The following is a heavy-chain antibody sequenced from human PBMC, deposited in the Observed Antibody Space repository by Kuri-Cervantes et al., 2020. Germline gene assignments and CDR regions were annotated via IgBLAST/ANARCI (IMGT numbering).Heavy chain of an antibody. J-gene: IGHJ6*03. CDR1: GFTFSNSW. CDR3: ATSSSGYSSYYYYMDV. D-gene: IGHD6-19*01. CDR2: ISGSGAIT. V-gene: IGHV3-23*01. Sequence: GGSLRLSCAASGFTFSNSWMHWVRQAPGKGLEWVSAISGSGAITYYADSVKGRISIFRDNSKNTLYLQMNGLRAEDTAVYYCATSSSGYSSYYYYMDVWGKGTAVTVSS.